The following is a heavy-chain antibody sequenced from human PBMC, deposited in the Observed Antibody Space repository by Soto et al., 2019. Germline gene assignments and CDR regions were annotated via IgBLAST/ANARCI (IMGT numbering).Heavy chain of an antibody. D-gene: IGHD6-25*01. CDR2: MYNHGRT. CDR1: GGSVSSGGFY. J-gene: IGHJ4*02. CDR3: TREAGY. V-gene: IGHV4-31*03. Sequence: QVRLQESGPGLVKPSQTLSLTCTVSGGSVSSGGFYWNWIRQNPGKGLEWIGYMYNHGRTEYSPSLKSRVSISVDTPKNHFSLKVMSVTVADTAVYYCTREAGYWGQGILVTVSS.